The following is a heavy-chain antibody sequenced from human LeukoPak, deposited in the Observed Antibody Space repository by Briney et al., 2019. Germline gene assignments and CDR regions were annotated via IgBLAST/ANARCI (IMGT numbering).Heavy chain of an antibody. CDR3: ARVRSYYYYYGMDV. J-gene: IGHJ6*02. CDR1: GFTFSGFW. Sequence: GGSLRLSCAVSGFTFSGFWMSWSRQAPGKGLEWVASINSDGSEGYYADVVKGRFTISRDNAKNSLYLQINSLRAEDTAVYYCARVRSYYYYYGMDVWGQGTTVTVSS. V-gene: IGHV3-7*03. CDR2: INSDGSEG.